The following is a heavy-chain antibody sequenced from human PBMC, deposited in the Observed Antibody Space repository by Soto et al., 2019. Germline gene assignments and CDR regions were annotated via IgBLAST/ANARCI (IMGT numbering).Heavy chain of an antibody. CDR2: IYYSGST. Sequence: QVQLQESGPGLVKPSETLSLTCTVSGGSISSYYWSWIRQPPGKGLEWIGYIYYSGSTNYNPSLKSRATISVDTSKNQFSLKLSSVTAADTAVYYCARHPPSSVYYGAGGYFDYWGQGTLVTVSS. V-gene: IGHV4-59*08. D-gene: IGHD3-10*01. CDR3: ARHPPSSVYYGAGGYFDY. J-gene: IGHJ4*02. CDR1: GGSISSYY.